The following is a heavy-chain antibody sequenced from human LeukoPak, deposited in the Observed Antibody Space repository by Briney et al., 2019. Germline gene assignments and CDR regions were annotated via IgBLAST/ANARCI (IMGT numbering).Heavy chain of an antibody. V-gene: IGHV3-23*01. D-gene: IGHD6-19*01. CDR1: GSKYA. Sequence: GGSLRLSCAVSGSKYAMNWVRQGPGKGLEWVSGIDASGGTTYYADSVQGRFTISRDNSKNTLYLQVNSLRAEDTGVYFCAKDLEAVAGTIVNDYWGQGTLITVSS. CDR2: IDASGGTT. J-gene: IGHJ4*02. CDR3: AKDLEAVAGTIVNDY.